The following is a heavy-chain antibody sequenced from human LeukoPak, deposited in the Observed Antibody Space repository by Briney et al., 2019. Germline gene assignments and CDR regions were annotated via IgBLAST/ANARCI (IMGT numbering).Heavy chain of an antibody. J-gene: IGHJ4*02. CDR2: IYYSGSP. V-gene: IGHV4-39*01. D-gene: IGHD1-1*01. Sequence: PSETLSLTCTVSGGSISNNNYYWAWIRQPPGKGLECIGSIYYSGSPYYNPSLKSRVTISVDTSKNQFTLRLSSVTAADTAVYYCATWRTAKTGFDYWGQGTLVTVSS. CDR1: GGSISNNNYY. CDR3: ATWRTAKTGFDY.